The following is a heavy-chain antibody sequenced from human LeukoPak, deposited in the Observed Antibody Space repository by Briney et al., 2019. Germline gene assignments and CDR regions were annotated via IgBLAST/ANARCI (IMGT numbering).Heavy chain of an antibody. V-gene: IGHV3-33*06. CDR1: GFTLSRDG. D-gene: IGHD1-26*01. Sequence: GGTLRLSRAPSGFTLSRDGMHWVRDAPARGLECVAVLWYDVINKYYADSVKGRFTISRDNSKNTLYLQMHSLRREDTAVYFCAKDPLGLSAFDIWGQGKMVTVSS. J-gene: IGHJ3*02. CDR2: LWYDVINK. CDR3: AKDPLGLSAFDI.